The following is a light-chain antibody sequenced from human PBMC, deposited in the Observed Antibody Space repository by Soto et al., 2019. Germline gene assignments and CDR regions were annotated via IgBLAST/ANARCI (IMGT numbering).Light chain of an antibody. CDR1: SSDVGSYDL. J-gene: IGLJ3*02. V-gene: IGLV2-23*01. CDR3: CSYASGSTWV. CDR2: ECT. Sequence: QSALTQPASVSGSPGQSITISCTGTSSDVGSYDLVSWYQQHPGKAPKLMIYECTKRPSGVSNRFSGSKSGNTASLTISGLQAEDEADYYCCSYASGSTWVFGGGNKLTVL.